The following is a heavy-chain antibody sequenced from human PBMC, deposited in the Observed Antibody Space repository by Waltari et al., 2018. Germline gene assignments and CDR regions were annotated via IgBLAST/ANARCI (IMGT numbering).Heavy chain of an antibody. J-gene: IGHJ5*02. Sequence: QVQLVESGGGVVQPGRSLRLSCAASGFTFSSYAMHWVRQAPGKGLEWVAVISYDGSNKYYADSVKGRFTISRDNSKNTLYLQMNSLRAEDTAVYYCARGLSPRGLLRFLGIDPWGQGTLVTVSS. V-gene: IGHV3-30-3*01. CDR2: ISYDGSNK. CDR1: GFTFSSYA. D-gene: IGHD3-3*01. CDR3: ARGLSPRGLLRFLGIDP.